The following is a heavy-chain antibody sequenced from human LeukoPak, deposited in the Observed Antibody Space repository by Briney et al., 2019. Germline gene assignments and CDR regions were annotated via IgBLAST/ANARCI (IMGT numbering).Heavy chain of an antibody. V-gene: IGHV3-7*01. CDR1: GFTFSSYA. J-gene: IGHJ5*02. Sequence: GGSLRLSCAASGFTFSSYAMSWVRQAPGKGLEWVANIKQDGSVIYYVDSVKGRFTISRDNAKNSLYLQMNSLRAEDTAVYYCARDGWSYDLSWGQGTLVTVSS. D-gene: IGHD3-10*01. CDR2: IKQDGSVI. CDR3: ARDGWSYDLS.